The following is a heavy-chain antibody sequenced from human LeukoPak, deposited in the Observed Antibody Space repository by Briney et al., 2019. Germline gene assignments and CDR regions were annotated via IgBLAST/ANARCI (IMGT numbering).Heavy chain of an antibody. CDR2: INPNSGGT. D-gene: IGHD3-10*01. J-gene: IGHJ3*02. Sequence: GASVKVSRKASGYTFTGYYMHWVRQAPGQGLEWMGRINPNSGGTNYAQKFQGRVTMTRDTSISTAYMELSRLRSDDTAVYYRARCRSFRAFDIWGQGTMVTVSS. CDR1: GYTFTGYY. V-gene: IGHV1-2*06. CDR3: ARCRSFRAFDI.